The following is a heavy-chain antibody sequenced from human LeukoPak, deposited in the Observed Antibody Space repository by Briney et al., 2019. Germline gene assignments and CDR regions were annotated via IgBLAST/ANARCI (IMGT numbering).Heavy chain of an antibody. CDR2: ISGSGGST. J-gene: IGHJ4*02. Sequence: GGSLRLSCTVSGFTVSSNSMSWVRQAPGKGLEWVSAISGSGGSTYYADSVKGRFTISRDNSKNTLYLQMNSLRAEDTAVYYCAKGRVRQLDPFDYWGQGTLVTVSS. D-gene: IGHD6-6*01. CDR3: AKGRVRQLDPFDY. V-gene: IGHV3-23*01. CDR1: GFTVSSNS.